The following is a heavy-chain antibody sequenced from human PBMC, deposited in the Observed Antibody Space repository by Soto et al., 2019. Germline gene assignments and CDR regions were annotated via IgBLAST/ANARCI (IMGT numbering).Heavy chain of an antibody. V-gene: IGHV4-59*01. CDR1: GGSISSYY. Sequence: QVQLQESGPGLVKPSETLSLTCTVSGGSISSYYWSWIRQPPGKGLEWIGYIYYSGSTNYNPSLKSRVTISVDTSKNQFSLMLSSVTAADTAVYYCAGIAAAGYDAFDIWDQGTMVTVSS. D-gene: IGHD6-13*01. J-gene: IGHJ3*02. CDR3: AGIAAAGYDAFDI. CDR2: IYYSGST.